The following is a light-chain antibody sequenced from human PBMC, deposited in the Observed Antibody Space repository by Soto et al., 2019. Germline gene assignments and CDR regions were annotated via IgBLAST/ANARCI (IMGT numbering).Light chain of an antibody. V-gene: IGKV1-12*01. CDR1: QGISSW. Sequence: DIQMTQSPSSVSASVGDRVTITGRASQGISSWLAWYQQKPGKAPKLLIYAASTLQNGVPSRFSGSGSGTHFTLTIRSLQPEDFTTYYCQRANSFQYTFDQGTNLEIK. J-gene: IGKJ2*01. CDR2: AAS. CDR3: QRANSFQYT.